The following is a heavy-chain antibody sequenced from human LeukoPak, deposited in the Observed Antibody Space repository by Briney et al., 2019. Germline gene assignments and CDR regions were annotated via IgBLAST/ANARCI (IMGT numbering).Heavy chain of an antibody. Sequence: PGRSLRLSCAASGFTFSSYGMHWVRQAPGKGLEWVAVIWYDGSNKYYADSVKGRFTISRDNSKDTLYLQMNSLRAEDTPVYYCARDCRAAAAYYYYGMDVWGKGTTVTVSS. D-gene: IGHD6-13*01. CDR1: GFTFSSYG. CDR3: ARDCRAAAAYYYYGMDV. V-gene: IGHV3-33*01. J-gene: IGHJ6*04. CDR2: IWYDGSNK.